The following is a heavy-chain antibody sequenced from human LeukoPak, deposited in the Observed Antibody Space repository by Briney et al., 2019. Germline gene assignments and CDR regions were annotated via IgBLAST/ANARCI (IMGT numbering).Heavy chain of an antibody. CDR1: GYTFTSYD. Sequence: ASVKVSCKASGYTFTSYDINWVRQPTGQGLEWMGYMNPNSGNTGYAQKFQGRVTMTRNTSISTAYMELSSLRSEDAAVYYCARNYYDSSGYYFPSFYYYYYMDVWGKGTTVTISS. CDR3: ARNYYDSSGYYFPSFYYYYYMDV. V-gene: IGHV1-8*01. D-gene: IGHD3-22*01. J-gene: IGHJ6*03. CDR2: MNPNSGNT.